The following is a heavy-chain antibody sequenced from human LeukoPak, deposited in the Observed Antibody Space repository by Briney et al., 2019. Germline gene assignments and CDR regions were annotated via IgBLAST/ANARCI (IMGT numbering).Heavy chain of an antibody. Sequence: SETLSLTCAVYGGSFSGYYWSWIRQPPGKGLEWIGEINHSGSTNYNPSLKSRVTISVDTSKSQFSLKLSSVTAADTAVYYCARVEAAAGINYWGQGTLVTVSS. V-gene: IGHV4-34*01. D-gene: IGHD6-13*01. J-gene: IGHJ4*02. CDR3: ARVEAAAGINY. CDR2: INHSGST. CDR1: GGSFSGYY.